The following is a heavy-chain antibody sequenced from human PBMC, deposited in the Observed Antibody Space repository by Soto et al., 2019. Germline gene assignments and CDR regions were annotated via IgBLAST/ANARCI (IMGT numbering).Heavy chain of an antibody. V-gene: IGHV3-74*01. Sequence: GESLKISCAASGFTFSSYSMYWVRQAPGKGLVWVSYIKSDGSTTTYADSVKGRFTISRDNAKNTLYLQMNSLRTEDTAVYYCALLYGRSSDTDYWGRGTLVTVSS. J-gene: IGHJ4*02. CDR3: ALLYGRSSDTDY. D-gene: IGHD6-6*01. CDR1: GFTFSSYS. CDR2: IKSDGSTT.